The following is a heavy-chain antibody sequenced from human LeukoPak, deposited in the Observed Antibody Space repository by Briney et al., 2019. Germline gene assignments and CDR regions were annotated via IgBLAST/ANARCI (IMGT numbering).Heavy chain of an antibody. CDR2: VSTSSSTI. CDR3: ARDNQFYSGSGSPDY. V-gene: IGHV3-48*02. CDR1: GFTFSSYS. Sequence: PGGSLRLSCAASGFTFSSYSMNWVRQAPGKGLKWVSYVSTSSSTIYYADSVKGRFTISRDNAKNSLYLQMNRLRDEDTAVYYCARDNQFYSGSGSPDYWGQGTLVTVSS. D-gene: IGHD3-10*01. J-gene: IGHJ4*02.